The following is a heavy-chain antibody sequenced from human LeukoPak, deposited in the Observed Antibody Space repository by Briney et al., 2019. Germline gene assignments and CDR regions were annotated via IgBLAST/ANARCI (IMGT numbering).Heavy chain of an antibody. CDR3: ARSRSSAIRS. D-gene: IGHD2-2*02. Sequence: PSETLSLTCTVSGGSISSYYWSWIRQPPGEGLEWIGYIYYSGSANYNPSLKSRVTISVDTSKNQFSLKLSSVTAADTAVYYCARSRSSAIRSWGQGTLVTVSS. J-gene: IGHJ4*02. CDR2: IYYSGSA. V-gene: IGHV4-59*01. CDR1: GGSISSYY.